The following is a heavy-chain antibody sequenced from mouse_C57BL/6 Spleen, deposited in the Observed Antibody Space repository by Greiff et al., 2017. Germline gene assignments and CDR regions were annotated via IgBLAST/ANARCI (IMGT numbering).Heavy chain of an antibody. V-gene: IGHV1-69*01. J-gene: IGHJ2*01. CDR3: ARRDYGSSVDY. CDR2: IDPSDSYT. Sequence: VQLQQPGAELVMPGASVKLSCKASGYTFTSYWMPWVKQRPGQGLEWIGEIDPSDSYTNYNQKFKGKSTLTVDKSSSTAYMQLSSLTSEYSAVYYCARRDYGSSVDYWGQGTTLTVSS. CDR1: GYTFTSYW. D-gene: IGHD1-1*01.